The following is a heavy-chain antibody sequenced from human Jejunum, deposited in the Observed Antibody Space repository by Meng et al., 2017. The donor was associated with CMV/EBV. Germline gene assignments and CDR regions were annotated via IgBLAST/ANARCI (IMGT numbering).Heavy chain of an antibody. D-gene: IGHD3-3*01. CDR2: IYPGDSDT. CDR3: ARLGELRFLEWLLPFDY. Sequence: FTGYWIGWVRQMPGKGLEWMGIIYPGDSDTRYSPSFQGQVTISADKSISTAYLQWSSLKASDTAMYYCARLGELRFLEWLLPFDYWGQGTLVTVSS. CDR1: FTGYW. J-gene: IGHJ4*02. V-gene: IGHV5-51*01.